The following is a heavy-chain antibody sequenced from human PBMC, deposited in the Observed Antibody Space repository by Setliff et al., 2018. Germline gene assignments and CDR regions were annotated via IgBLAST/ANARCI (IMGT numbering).Heavy chain of an antibody. Sequence: GASVKVSCKASGYTFTGYYMHWVRQAPGQGLEWMGRINPNSGGTNYAQKFQGRVTMTRDTSISTAYMELSRLRSDDTAVYYCAREGPGVGYDFWSGYSTFDYWGQGTLVTVSS. CDR2: INPNSGGT. D-gene: IGHD3-3*01. V-gene: IGHV1-2*06. CDR1: GYTFTGYY. CDR3: AREGPGVGYDFWSGYSTFDY. J-gene: IGHJ4*02.